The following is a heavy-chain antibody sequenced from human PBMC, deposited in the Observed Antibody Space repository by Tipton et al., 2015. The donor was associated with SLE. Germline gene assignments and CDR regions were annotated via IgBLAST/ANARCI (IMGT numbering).Heavy chain of an antibody. D-gene: IGHD3-22*01. CDR1: GFTFSGSA. J-gene: IGHJ4*02. V-gene: IGHV3-73*01. CDR2: IRSKANSYAT. Sequence: SLRLSCAASGFTFSGSAMHWVRQASGKGLEWVGRIRSKANSYATAYAASVKGRFTISRDDSKNTAYLQMNSLKTEDTAVYYCTSQYYYDGSGYSHSFDYWGQGTLVTVSS. CDR3: TSQYYYDGSGYSHSFDY.